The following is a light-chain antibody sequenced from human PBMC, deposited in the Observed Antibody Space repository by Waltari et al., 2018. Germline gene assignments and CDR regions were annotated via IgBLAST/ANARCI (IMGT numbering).Light chain of an antibody. J-gene: IGLJ1*01. CDR1: SSDIGFYKL. CDR3: FSYAGTSSGV. CDR2: EVT. V-gene: IGLV2-23*02. Sequence: QSPLTQPASVSGSPGQSIPISCTGTSSDIGFYKLFPWYQQYPGKAPKVMIYEVTKRPSGVSNRFSGSKSGNTASLTISGLQAEDEADYYCFSYAGTSSGVFGTGTKVTVL.